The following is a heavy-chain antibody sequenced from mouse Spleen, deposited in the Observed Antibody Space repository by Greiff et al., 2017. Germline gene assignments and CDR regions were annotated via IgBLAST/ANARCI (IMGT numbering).Heavy chain of an antibody. Sequence: EVMLVESGGGLVQPGGSLSLSCAASGFTFTDYYMSWVRQPPGKALEWLGFIRNKANGYTTEYSASVKGRFTISRDNSQSILYLQMNALRAEDSATYYCARSGTWYFDVWGAGTTVTVSS. J-gene: IGHJ1*01. CDR2: IRNKANGYTT. D-gene: IGHD3-3*01. CDR3: ARSGTWYFDV. CDR1: GFTFTDYY. V-gene: IGHV7-3*01.